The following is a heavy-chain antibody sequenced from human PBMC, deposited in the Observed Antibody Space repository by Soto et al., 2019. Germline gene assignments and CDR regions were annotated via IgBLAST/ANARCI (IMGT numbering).Heavy chain of an antibody. CDR3: ARGTPLLRYFDWSLGSYGMDV. V-gene: IGHV4-34*01. CDR1: GGSFSGYY. CDR2: INHSGST. Sequence: SETLSLTCAVYGGSFSGYYWSWIRQPPGKGLEWIGEINHSGSTNYNPSLKSRVTISVDTSKNQFSLKLSSVTAADTAVYYCARGTPLLRYFDWSLGSYGMDVWGQGTTVTVSS. J-gene: IGHJ6*02. D-gene: IGHD3-9*01.